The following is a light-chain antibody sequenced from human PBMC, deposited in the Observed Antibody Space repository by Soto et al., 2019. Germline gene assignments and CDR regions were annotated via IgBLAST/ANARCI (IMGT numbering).Light chain of an antibody. CDR1: GSDVGGYDY. V-gene: IGLV2-23*02. Sequence: QSVLTQPASVSGSPGQSITISCTGTGSDVGGYDYVSWYQHHPGKAPKVMIYEVTNRPSGVSNRFSGSKSDNTASLTISGLRAEDEAHYHCCSYAGSRTFVFGGGTKLTVL. J-gene: IGLJ3*02. CDR2: EVT. CDR3: CSYAGSRTFV.